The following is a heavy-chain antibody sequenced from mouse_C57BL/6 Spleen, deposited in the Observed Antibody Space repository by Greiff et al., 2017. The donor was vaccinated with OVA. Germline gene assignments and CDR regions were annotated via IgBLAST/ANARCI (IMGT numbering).Heavy chain of an antibody. Sequence: QVQLQQPGAELVRPGTSVKLSCKASGYTFTSYWMHWVKQRPGQGLEWIGVIDPSDSYTNYNQKFKGKATLTVDTSSSTAYMQLSSLTSEDSAVYYCARGGSSGYGYYFDYWGQGTTLTVSS. CDR3: ARGGSSGYGYYFDY. CDR1: GYTFTSYW. V-gene: IGHV1-59*01. CDR2: IDPSDSYT. D-gene: IGHD3-2*02. J-gene: IGHJ2*01.